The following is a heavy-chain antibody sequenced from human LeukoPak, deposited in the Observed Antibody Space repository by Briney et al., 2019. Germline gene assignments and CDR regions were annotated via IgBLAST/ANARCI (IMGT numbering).Heavy chain of an antibody. CDR1: GFTFSSYS. CDR2: FTSSTTYI. Sequence: GGSLRLSCAASGFTFSSYSMNWVRQAPGKGGEGGACFTSSTTYIYSSASVNGRFTISTDHANNSLSLQMNSLRAEDTAVYYCAALRGCSSTSCPSGTWGQGTLVTVSS. J-gene: IGHJ5*02. V-gene: IGHV3-21*01. D-gene: IGHD2-2*01. CDR3: AALRGCSSTSCPSGT.